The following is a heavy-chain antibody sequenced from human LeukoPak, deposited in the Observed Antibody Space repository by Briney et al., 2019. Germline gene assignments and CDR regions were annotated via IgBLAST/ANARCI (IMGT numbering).Heavy chain of an antibody. CDR1: GFTFRSFG. Sequence: GSLRLSCAVSGFTFRSFGLHWVRQAPGQGLEWGAYIWLDGNNIYYADFAKGRFTISRDYSENMLYLQMNSQGTEYKAVYYCAKDGTQHVIKERYDAFDIWAQGTMVSVSS. CDR3: AKDGTQHVIKERYDAFDI. V-gene: IGHV3-30*02. CDR2: IWLDGNNI. J-gene: IGHJ3*02. D-gene: IGHD1-1*01.